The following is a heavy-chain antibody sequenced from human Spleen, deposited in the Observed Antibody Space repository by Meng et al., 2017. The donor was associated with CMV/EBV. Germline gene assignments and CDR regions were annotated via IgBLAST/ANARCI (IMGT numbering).Heavy chain of an antibody. J-gene: IGHJ6*02. Sequence: GESLKISCAASRFTFSSYAFHWVRQAPGKGLEWVAVISYDGINKYYADSVKGRFTISRDNSKNTLYLQMNSLRAEDTAVYYCAKDRVGLVVVPAAIHANYYYYGMDVWGQGTTVTVSS. CDR1: RFTFSSYA. D-gene: IGHD2-2*02. CDR2: ISYDGINK. V-gene: IGHV3-30*04. CDR3: AKDRVGLVVVPAAIHANYYYYGMDV.